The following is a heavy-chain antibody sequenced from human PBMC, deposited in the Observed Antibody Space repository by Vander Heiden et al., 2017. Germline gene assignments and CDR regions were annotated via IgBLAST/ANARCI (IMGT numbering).Heavy chain of an antibody. CDR3: VRPSEDAYNFDF. CDR1: IVDSVRWSSYY. CDR2: VYYRGTT. V-gene: IGHV4-39*01. D-gene: IGHD1-1*01. J-gene: IGHJ4*02. Sequence: QLQQQEWGPGLVKPSETLSLTCNVSIVDSVRWSSYYWGWFRQPPGKGLKGIGNVYYRGTTYYNPSLRSRLSISLDTSKSQLSLKLTSVTATDAAVYFCVRPSEDAYNFDFWRQGTLVTVSS.